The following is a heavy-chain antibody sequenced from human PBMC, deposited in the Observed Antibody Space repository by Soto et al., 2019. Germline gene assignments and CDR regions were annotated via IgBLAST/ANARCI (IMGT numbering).Heavy chain of an antibody. D-gene: IGHD3-9*01. V-gene: IGHV4-4*07. CDR2: IYSSGST. J-gene: IGHJ5*02. CDR1: GGSINNYY. Sequence: QVQLQESGPGLVRPSETLALTCSDSGGSINNYYWNCIRQTAGMSLEWIGRIYSSGSTNYNPSVKCRVIMSVDTSKNQFSRKLSSVTAADTAVYYCAREPPLSGDNWFDPWCQGTLVTVSS. CDR3: AREPPLSGDNWFDP.